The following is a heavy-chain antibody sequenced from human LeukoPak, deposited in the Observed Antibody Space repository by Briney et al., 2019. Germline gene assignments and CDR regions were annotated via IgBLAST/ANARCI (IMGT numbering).Heavy chain of an antibody. CDR2: IRYDGSNK. CDR1: GFTFSSYG. J-gene: IGHJ4*02. D-gene: IGHD4-17*01. Sequence: GGSLRLSCAASGFTFSSYGMHWVRQAPGKGREWVAFIRYDGSNKYYADSVKGRFTISRDNSKNTLYLQMNSLRAEDTAVYYCANHHDYGDYGPVDYWGQGTLVTVSS. CDR3: ANHHDYGDYGPVDY. V-gene: IGHV3-30*02.